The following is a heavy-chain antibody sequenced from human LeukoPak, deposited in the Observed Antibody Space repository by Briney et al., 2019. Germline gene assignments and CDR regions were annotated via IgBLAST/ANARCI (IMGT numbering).Heavy chain of an antibody. V-gene: IGHV3-11*01. J-gene: IGHJ4*02. CDR2: ISSSGTTI. CDR1: GFTFSDYY. CDR3: ARRRDSGSLQHFDY. Sequence: GGSLRLSCAASGFTFSDYYMSWLRQAPGKGLEWVSYISSSGTTIYYADSVKGRFTISRDNAKNSLYLQMNSLRAEDTAVYYCARRRDSGSLQHFDYWGQGTLVTVSS. D-gene: IGHD1-26*01.